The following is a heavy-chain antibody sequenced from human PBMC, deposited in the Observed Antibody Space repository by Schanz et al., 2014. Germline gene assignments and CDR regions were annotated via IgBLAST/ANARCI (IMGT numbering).Heavy chain of an antibody. CDR1: GFAFSSYG. D-gene: IGHD3-10*01. Sequence: EVQLVESGGGLVQPGGSLRLSCLASGFAFSSYGMNWLRQAPGKGLEWVSVIGVDGTTTYYADSVKGRFSISRDNSKNTLYLQMNSVRPEDTGVYYCAKYRGYYRVSGSYRELEYWGQGTLVSVSS. CDR2: IGVDGTTT. V-gene: IGHV3-23*04. CDR3: AKYRGYYRVSGSYRELEY. J-gene: IGHJ4*02.